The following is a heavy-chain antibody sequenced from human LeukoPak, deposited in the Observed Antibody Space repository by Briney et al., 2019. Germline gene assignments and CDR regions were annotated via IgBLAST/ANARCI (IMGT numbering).Heavy chain of an antibody. CDR1: GFTFSSYG. Sequence: GGSLRLSCAASGFTFSSYGMHWVRQAPGKGLEWVSAISGSGGSTYYADSVKGRFTISRDNSKNTLYLQMNSLRAEDTAVYYCAKGSIAARRGPNFDYWGQGTLVTVSS. J-gene: IGHJ4*02. D-gene: IGHD6-6*01. V-gene: IGHV3-23*01. CDR2: ISGSGGST. CDR3: AKGSIAARRGPNFDY.